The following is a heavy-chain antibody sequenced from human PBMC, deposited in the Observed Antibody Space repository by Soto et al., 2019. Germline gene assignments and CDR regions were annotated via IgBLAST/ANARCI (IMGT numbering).Heavy chain of an antibody. D-gene: IGHD3-3*01. CDR2: IIPIFGTA. CDR3: ARVIGGDWWEWLGFDYYYGMDV. Sequence: ASVKVSCKASGGTFSSYAISWVRQAPGQGLEWMGGIIPIFGTANYAQKFQGRVTITADESTSTAYMELSSLRSEDTAVYYCARVIGGDWWEWLGFDYYYGMDVWGQGTTVTVSS. J-gene: IGHJ6*02. CDR1: GGTFSSYA. V-gene: IGHV1-69*13.